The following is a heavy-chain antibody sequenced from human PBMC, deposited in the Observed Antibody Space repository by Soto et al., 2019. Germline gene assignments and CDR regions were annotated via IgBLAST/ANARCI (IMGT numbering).Heavy chain of an antibody. V-gene: IGHV1-69*12. CDR1: GGTFSNYA. CDR3: ARGVAIETLRDAFEI. D-gene: IGHD2-15*01. J-gene: IGHJ3*02. Sequence: QVQLVQSGAEVKKPGSSVKVSCKASGGTFSNYAISWVRQAPGQGLEWMGGIITMFGTAHYAQKYQGRVTITADEYQSTAYMEMSSLRSEETAIYYCARGVAIETLRDAFEICGQGTMVNVAA. CDR2: IITMFGTA.